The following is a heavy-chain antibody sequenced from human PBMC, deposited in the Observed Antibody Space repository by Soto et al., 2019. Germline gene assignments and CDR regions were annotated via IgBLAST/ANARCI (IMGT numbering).Heavy chain of an antibody. J-gene: IGHJ4*02. CDR3: ARRYYDILTGYYDY. CDR1: GGSISSSSYY. D-gene: IGHD3-9*01. V-gene: IGHV4-39*01. Sequence: SETLSLTCTVSGGSISSSSYYWGWIRQPPGKGLEWIGSIYYSGSTYYNPSLKSRVTISVDTSKNQFSLKLSSVTAADTAVYYCARRYYDILTGYYDYWGQGTLVTVSS. CDR2: IYYSGST.